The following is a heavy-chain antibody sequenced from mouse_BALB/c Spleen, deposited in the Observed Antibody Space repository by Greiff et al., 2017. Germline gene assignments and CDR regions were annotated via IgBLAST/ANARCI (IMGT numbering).Heavy chain of an antibody. D-gene: IGHD2-13*01. Sequence: EVKVEESGGGLVKPGGSLKLSCAASGFTFSSYAMSWVRQSPEKRLEWVAEISSGGSYTYYPDTVTGRFTISRDNAKNTLYLEMSSLRSEDTAMYYCAREGVNYFDYWGQGTTLTVSS. CDR3: AREGVNYFDY. V-gene: IGHV5-9-4*01. CDR2: ISSGGSYT. J-gene: IGHJ2*01. CDR1: GFTFSSYA.